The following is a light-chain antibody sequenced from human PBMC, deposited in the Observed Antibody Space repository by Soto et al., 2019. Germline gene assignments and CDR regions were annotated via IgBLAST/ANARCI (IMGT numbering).Light chain of an antibody. CDR3: QQSNNWPWT. V-gene: IGKV3-15*01. Sequence: EIVMTQSPATLSLSPGERATLSWRASQSVSSSLAWYQQKPGQAPRRLIYGASTRATGVPAKFRGSGSGTEFTLTISSLKSEDFEVYYCQQSNNWPWTFGQGTKVDI. J-gene: IGKJ1*01. CDR1: QSVSSS. CDR2: GAS.